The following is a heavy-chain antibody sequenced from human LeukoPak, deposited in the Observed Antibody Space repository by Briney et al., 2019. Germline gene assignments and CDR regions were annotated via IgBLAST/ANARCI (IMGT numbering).Heavy chain of an antibody. CDR2: ISSSSTI. D-gene: IGHD1-14*01. J-gene: IGHJ4*02. CDR3: ARVLAPVWDY. V-gene: IGHV3-48*01. Sequence: GGSLRLSCAASGFTFSSYSMNWVRQAPGKGLEWVSYISSSSTIYYADSVKGRFTISRDNAKNSLYLQMNSLRAEDTAVYYCARVLAPVWDYWGQGTLVTVSS. CDR1: GFTFSSYS.